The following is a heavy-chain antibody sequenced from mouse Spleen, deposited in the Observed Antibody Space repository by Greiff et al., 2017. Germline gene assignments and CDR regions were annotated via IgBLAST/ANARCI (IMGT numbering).Heavy chain of an antibody. D-gene: IGHD1-1*01. CDR1: GYTFTSYW. CDR3: ARDYYGSRHPWFVY. CDR2: INPSNGGT. V-gene: IGHV1-53*01. J-gene: IGHJ3*01. Sequence: QVQLQQPGTELVKPGASVKLSCKASGYTFTSYWMHWVKQRPGQGLEWIGYINPSNGGTNYNEKFKSKATLTVDKSSSTAYMQLSSLTSEDSAVYNCARDYYGSRHPWFVYWGQGALVTVSA.